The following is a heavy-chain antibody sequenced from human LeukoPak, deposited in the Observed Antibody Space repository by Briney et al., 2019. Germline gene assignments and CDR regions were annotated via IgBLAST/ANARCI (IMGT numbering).Heavy chain of an antibody. J-gene: IGHJ4*02. V-gene: IGHV3-23*01. Sequence: GGSLRLSCAASGFTFSSYTMSWVRQAPGKGLEWVSTITTSDGNTYYADSVKGRFTISRDNSKNTLYLQMNSLRAEDTAVYYCATNQGGNSLHWGQGTLVTVSS. D-gene: IGHD4-23*01. CDR3: ATNQGGNSLH. CDR1: GFTFSSYT. CDR2: ITTSDGNT.